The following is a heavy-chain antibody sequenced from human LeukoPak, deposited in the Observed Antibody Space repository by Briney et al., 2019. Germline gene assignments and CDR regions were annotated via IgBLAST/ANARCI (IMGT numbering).Heavy chain of an antibody. D-gene: IGHD2-2*01. J-gene: IGHJ6*03. Sequence: ASVKVSCKASGYTFTGYYMHWVRQAPGQGLEWMGWINPSSGGTNYAQKFQGRVTMTRDTSISTAYMELSRLRSDDTAVYYCARENFVVVPAAMSHYYYYMDVWGKGTTVTVSS. CDR1: GYTFTGYY. CDR3: ARENFVVVPAAMSHYYYYMDV. V-gene: IGHV1-2*02. CDR2: INPSSGGT.